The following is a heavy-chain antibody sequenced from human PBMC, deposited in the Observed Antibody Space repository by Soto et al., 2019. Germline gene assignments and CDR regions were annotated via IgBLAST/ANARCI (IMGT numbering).Heavy chain of an antibody. CDR3: ARGPRTQLWFPNVY. V-gene: IGHV1-2*02. J-gene: IGHJ4*02. CDR1: GYTFSDYY. Sequence: ASVKVSCKASGYTFSDYYLHWLRQAPGQGLEWMGWISPKSGGTHYAPKFEGRVTLTTDTSISTAFMELSRLTSDDTAVYYCARGPRTQLWFPNVYWGQRTLVTVSS. CDR2: ISPKSGGT. D-gene: IGHD5-18*01.